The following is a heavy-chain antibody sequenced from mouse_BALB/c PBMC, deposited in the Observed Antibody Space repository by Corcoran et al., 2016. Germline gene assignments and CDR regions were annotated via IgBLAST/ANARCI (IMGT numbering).Heavy chain of an antibody. V-gene: IGHV1S136*01. CDR3: AREVPGGNPFDY. CDR1: GYTFTSYV. Sequence: EVQLQQSGPELVKPGASVKMSCKASGYTFTSYVIHWVKQKPGHGLEWIGYIYPYNDGIKYNEKFKGKATLTSDKSSSTAYMGLNSLTSEDSAVYYCAREVPGGNPFDYWGQGTTLAVSS. CDR2: IYPYNDGI. J-gene: IGHJ2*01. D-gene: IGHD2-1*01.